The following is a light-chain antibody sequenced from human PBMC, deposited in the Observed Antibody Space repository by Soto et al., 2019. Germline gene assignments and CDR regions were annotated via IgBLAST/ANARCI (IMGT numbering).Light chain of an antibody. CDR2: GAS. CDR1: QSVSSN. V-gene: IGKV3D-15*01. Sequence: EIVMTQSPATLSVSPGERATLSCRAGQSVSSNLAWYQQKPGQAPRLLIYGASTRATGIPARFSGSGSGTEFTLTISSLQYEDFAVYYCQQYNNWPPLTFGGGTKVEIK. CDR3: QQYNNWPPLT. J-gene: IGKJ4*01.